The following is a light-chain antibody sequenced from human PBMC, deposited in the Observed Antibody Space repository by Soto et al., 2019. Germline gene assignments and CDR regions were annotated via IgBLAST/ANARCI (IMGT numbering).Light chain of an antibody. CDR2: DVS. J-gene: IGLJ1*01. V-gene: IGLV2-14*01. CDR1: SSDVGGYNY. Sequence: QSALNQPASVTGAAGQSIAISCTGTSSDVGGYNYVSWYQQHPGKAPKLLINDVSNRPSGVSSRFSGSKSGNTASLTISGLQAEDEADYYCSSYTISSTYVFGTGTKVTVL. CDR3: SSYTISSTYV.